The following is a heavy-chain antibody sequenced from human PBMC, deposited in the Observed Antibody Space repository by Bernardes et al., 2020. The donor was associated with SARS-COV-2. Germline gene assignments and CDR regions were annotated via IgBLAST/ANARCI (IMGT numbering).Heavy chain of an antibody. V-gene: IGHV3-9*01. J-gene: IGHJ4*02. Sequence: LRLSCAASGFTFDDFAMHWVRQAPGKGLEWVSGISWNSGSIGYADSVKGRVTISRDNAKNSLYLQMNSLRPEDTALYYCAKDYETGELGIAVEGYCGHWGQGTLVTVSS. CDR2: ISWNSGSI. D-gene: IGHD6-19*01. CDR1: GFTFDDFA. CDR3: AKDYETGELGIAVEGYCGH.